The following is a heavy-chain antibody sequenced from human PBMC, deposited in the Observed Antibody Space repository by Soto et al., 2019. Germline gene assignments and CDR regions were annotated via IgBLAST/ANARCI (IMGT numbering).Heavy chain of an antibody. CDR1: GGSVSSSSYY. Sequence: PSETLSLTCTVSGGSVSSSSYYWGWIRQPPGKGLEWIGSIYYSGSTYYNPSLKSRVTISVDTSKNQFSLKLSSVTAADTAVYYCARHYLGPDYWGQGTLVTVSS. CDR2: IYYSGST. D-gene: IGHD1-26*01. V-gene: IGHV4-39*01. CDR3: ARHYLGPDY. J-gene: IGHJ4*02.